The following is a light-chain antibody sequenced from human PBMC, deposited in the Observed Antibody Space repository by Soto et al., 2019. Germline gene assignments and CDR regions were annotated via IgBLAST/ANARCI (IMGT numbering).Light chain of an antibody. V-gene: IGKV3-11*01. CDR2: DAS. Sequence: EIVLTQSPATLSLSPGERATLSCRASQSVSSYLAWYQQKPGQAPRLLIYDASNRATGIPARFSGSGYGTDFTLPISSLEHEDFAVYYCQQRSNWTITFGGGTKVEIK. CDR1: QSVSSY. CDR3: QQRSNWTIT. J-gene: IGKJ4*01.